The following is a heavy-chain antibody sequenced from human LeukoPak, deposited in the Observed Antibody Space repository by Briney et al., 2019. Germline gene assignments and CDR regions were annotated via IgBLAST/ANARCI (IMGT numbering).Heavy chain of an antibody. CDR2: ISYDGSNK. J-gene: IGHJ6*03. CDR3: ARIGVGNSGIAAAGTNLDYMDV. D-gene: IGHD6-13*01. CDR1: GFTFSSYG. Sequence: GGSLRLSCAASGFTFSSYGMHWVRQAPGKGLEWVAVISYDGSNKYYADSVKGRFTISRDNSKNTLYLQMNSLRAEDTAVYYCARIGVGNSGIAAAGTNLDYMDVWGKGTTVTVSS. V-gene: IGHV3-30*03.